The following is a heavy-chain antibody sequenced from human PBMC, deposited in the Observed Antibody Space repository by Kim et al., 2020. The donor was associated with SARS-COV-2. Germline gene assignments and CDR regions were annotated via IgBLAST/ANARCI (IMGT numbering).Heavy chain of an antibody. J-gene: IGHJ4*02. CDR1: GGSISSYY. CDR2: IYYSGST. V-gene: IGHV4-59*01. D-gene: IGHD3-22*01. CDR3: AREAPGITMIHKTYYFDY. Sequence: SETLSLTCTVSGGSISSYYWSWIRQPPGKGLEWIGYIYYSGSTNYNPSLKNRVTISVDTSKNQFSLKLSSVTAADTAVYYCAREAPGITMIHKTYYFDYWGQGTLVTVSS.